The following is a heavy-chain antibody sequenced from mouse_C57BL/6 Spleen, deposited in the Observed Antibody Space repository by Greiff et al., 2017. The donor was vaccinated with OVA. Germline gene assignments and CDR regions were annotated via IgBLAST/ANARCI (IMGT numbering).Heavy chain of an antibody. CDR2: IYPGDGDT. CDR1: GYAFSSSW. D-gene: IGHD4-1*01. CDR3: ARRTGTDY. V-gene: IGHV1-82*01. Sequence: VQLQQSGPELVKPGASVKISCKASGYAFSSSWMNWVKQRPGKGLEWIGRIYPGDGDTKYNGKFKGKATLTADKSSSTAYMQLSSLTSEDSAVYFCARRTGTDYWGQGTTLTVSS. J-gene: IGHJ2*01.